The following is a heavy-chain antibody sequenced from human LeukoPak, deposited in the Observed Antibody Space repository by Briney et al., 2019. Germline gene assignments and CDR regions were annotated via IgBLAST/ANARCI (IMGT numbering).Heavy chain of an antibody. D-gene: IGHD3-10*01. CDR3: ARGDYYGSGSFPHYYFDY. J-gene: IGHJ4*02. CDR2: IKQDGTEK. Sequence: PGESLRLSCEASGFTFTTYWLGWVRQPPGKGLEWVANIKQDGTEKYYVDSVKGRFTISRDNAKNTLYLQMNSLRAEDTAVYYCARGDYYGSGSFPHYYFDYWGQGTLVTVSS. V-gene: IGHV3-7*01. CDR1: GFTFTTYW.